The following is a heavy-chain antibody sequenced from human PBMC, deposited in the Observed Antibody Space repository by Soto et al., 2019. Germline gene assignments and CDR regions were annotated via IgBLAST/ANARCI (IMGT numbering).Heavy chain of an antibody. V-gene: IGHV3-30*18. CDR3: AKATCSSTACYIDY. J-gene: IGHJ4*01. Sequence: QVQLVESGGGVVQPGRSLKLSCAASGFSFNSYGMHWVRQAPGKGLEWVAVISFDGDNYYYEDSVKGRFTISRDNSKNRLYLQMISLRAEDTAVYYCAKATCSSTACYIDYWGHGTLVTVSS. D-gene: IGHD2-2*01. CDR2: ISFDGDNY. CDR1: GFSFNSYG.